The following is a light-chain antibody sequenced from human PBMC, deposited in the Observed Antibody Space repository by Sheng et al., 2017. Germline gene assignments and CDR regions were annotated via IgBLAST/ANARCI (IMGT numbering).Light chain of an antibody. Sequence: DVQMTQSPSSLSASIGDRVSIACRASPGVFIHLAWYQQKPGKAPKLLIYAASTLLPGVPSRFSGSGSGTDFTLTINNLQPEDAATYYGQKYNSVPLTFGGGTEVEI. J-gene: IGKJ4*01. CDR2: AAS. CDR1: PGVFIH. CDR3: QKYNSVPLT. V-gene: IGKV1-27*01.